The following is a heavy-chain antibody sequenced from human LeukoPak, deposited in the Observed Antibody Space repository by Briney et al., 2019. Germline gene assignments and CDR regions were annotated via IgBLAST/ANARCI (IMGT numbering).Heavy chain of an antibody. V-gene: IGHV3-7*04. J-gene: IGHJ4*02. D-gene: IGHD2-8*02. CDR3: ARLLLSGIEPSWYWCD. CDR1: GFAFRRYL. CDR2: INQDGGQK. Sequence: GDSLRPSCAPYGFAFRRYLISGGRQTPEKGLEWVANINQDGGQKYYVDSVKGRFTISRDHAKNSLYLKMNSLRGEDTAVYYCARLLLSGIEPSWYWCDWGQGTLVTVSS.